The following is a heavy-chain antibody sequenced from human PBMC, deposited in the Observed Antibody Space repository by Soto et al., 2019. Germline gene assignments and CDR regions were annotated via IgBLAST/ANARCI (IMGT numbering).Heavy chain of an antibody. CDR2: IYSKAGKM. CDR1: GYTFNGIR. D-gene: IGHD2-15*01. V-gene: IGHV1-18*01. J-gene: IGHJ4*02. Sequence: QVHLLQSGAEVQKPGASVKVSYKTSGYTFNGIRITWVRQAPGLGLEWLGWIYSKAGKMNFAPKFQNRVIMTTDTSTSTAFMELTSLTFDDSAIYFCARDIAFDIDYWGQGTLVTVS. CDR3: ARDIAFDIDY.